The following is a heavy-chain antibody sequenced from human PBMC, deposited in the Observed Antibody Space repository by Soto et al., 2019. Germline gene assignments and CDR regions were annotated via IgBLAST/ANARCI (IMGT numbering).Heavy chain of an antibody. D-gene: IGHD3-22*01. CDR2: IYYSGNT. CDR1: GNSISSYN. CDR3: ARASYDSSTYYLDY. V-gene: IGHV4-59*08. Sequence: SETLSLTCTVSGNSISSYNLAWIRQPPGKGLEWIGSIYYSGNTYYNPSLKSRVTISVDPSNNQFSLKLSSVTAADTAVYYCARASYDSSTYYLDYWGQGTLVTVSS. J-gene: IGHJ4*02.